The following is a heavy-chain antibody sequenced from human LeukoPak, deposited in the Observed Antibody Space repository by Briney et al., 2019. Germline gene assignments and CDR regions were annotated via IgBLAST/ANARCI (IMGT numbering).Heavy chain of an antibody. CDR2: IYSGGST. V-gene: IGHV3-66*01. D-gene: IGHD5-18*01. CDR1: GFTVSSNY. Sequence: GGSLRLSCAASGFTVSSNYMSWVRQAPGKGLEWVSVIYSGGSTYYADSVKGRFTISRDNSKNTLYLQMNSLRAEDTAVYYCARSGGYSSGFYFDYWGQGTLVTVSS. J-gene: IGHJ4*02. CDR3: ARSGGYSSGFYFDY.